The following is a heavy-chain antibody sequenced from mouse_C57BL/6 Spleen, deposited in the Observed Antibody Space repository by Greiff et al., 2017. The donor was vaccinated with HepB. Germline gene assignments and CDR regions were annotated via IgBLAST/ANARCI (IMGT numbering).Heavy chain of an antibody. V-gene: IGHV1-82*01. CDR3: ARGDDGPYYAMDY. CDR1: GYAFSSSW. Sequence: VQLVESGPELVKPGASVKISCKASGYAFSSSWMNWVKQRPGKGLEWIGRIYPGDGDTNYNGKFKGKATLTADKSSSTAYMQLSSLTSEDSAVYFCARGDDGPYYAMDYWGQGTSVTVSS. J-gene: IGHJ4*01. D-gene: IGHD2-3*01. CDR2: IYPGDGDT.